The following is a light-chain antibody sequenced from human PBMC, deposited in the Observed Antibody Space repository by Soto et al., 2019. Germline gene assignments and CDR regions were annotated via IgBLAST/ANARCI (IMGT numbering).Light chain of an antibody. V-gene: IGLV2-14*01. J-gene: IGLJ2*01. CDR2: EVS. CDR1: SRDVGGYNY. CDR3: SSYTSSSPHVV. Sequence: QSVLTQPASVSGSPGQSITISCTGTSRDVGGYNYVSWYQQHPGKAPKLMIYEVSNRPSGVSNRFSGSKSGNTASLTISGLQAEDEADFYCSSYTSSSPHVVFGGGTKLTVL.